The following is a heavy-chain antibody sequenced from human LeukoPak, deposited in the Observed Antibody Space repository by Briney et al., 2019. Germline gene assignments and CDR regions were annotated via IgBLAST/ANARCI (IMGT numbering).Heavy chain of an antibody. CDR2: IYHSGST. J-gene: IGHJ4*02. Sequence: SETLSLTCTVSGYSISSGYYWGWIRQPPGKGLEWIGSIYHSGSTYYNPSLKSRVTISLDTSKNQFSLKLSSVTAADTAVYYCARDLLWFGELSITDYWGQGTLVTVSS. CDR1: GYSISSGYY. V-gene: IGHV4-38-2*02. CDR3: ARDLLWFGELSITDY. D-gene: IGHD3-10*01.